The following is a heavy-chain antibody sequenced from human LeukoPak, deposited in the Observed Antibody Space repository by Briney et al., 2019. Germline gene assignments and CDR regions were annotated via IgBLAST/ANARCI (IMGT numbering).Heavy chain of an antibody. V-gene: IGHV1-2*02. CDR1: GYTFTRYF. CDR3: ARDPGEWLRNFYFDY. D-gene: IGHD5-12*01. Sequence: ASVKVSCKPSGYTFTRYFMNWVRQAPGQRLEWLGWINPNRGGTNYAQKFQGRVTMTRNTTISTAYMKLSRLRSDDTAVYYCARDPGEWLRNFYFDYWGQGTLVTVSS. CDR2: INPNRGGT. J-gene: IGHJ4*02.